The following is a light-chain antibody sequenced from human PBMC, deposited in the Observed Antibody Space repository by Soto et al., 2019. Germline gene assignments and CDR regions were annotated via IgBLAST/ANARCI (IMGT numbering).Light chain of an antibody. CDR1: QSVTNY. J-gene: IGKJ5*01. Sequence: EILFTKSPGTLSLSQGERATLSCRASQSVTNYLAWYQQKPGQAPRLLIYDASDMATGIPARFSGSGSETDFTLTISSLEPEDSAVYYWQHTNWPITFGQGTRLEIK. V-gene: IGKV3-11*01. CDR3: WQHTNWPIT. CDR2: DAS.